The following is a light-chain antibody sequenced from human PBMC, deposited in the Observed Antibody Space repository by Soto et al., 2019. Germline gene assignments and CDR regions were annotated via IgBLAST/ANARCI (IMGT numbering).Light chain of an antibody. J-gene: IGLJ1*01. CDR1: SSDVGAYNF. CDR3: SSYTTSAPYG. Sequence: QSVLTQPASVSGSPGQSITISCTGTSSDVGAYNFVSWYQHHPGRAPKLIIYEVTIRPSGVSNRFSGSKSGNTPSLTISGLQAEDEADYYCSSYTTSAPYGFGSGT. CDR2: EVT. V-gene: IGLV2-14*01.